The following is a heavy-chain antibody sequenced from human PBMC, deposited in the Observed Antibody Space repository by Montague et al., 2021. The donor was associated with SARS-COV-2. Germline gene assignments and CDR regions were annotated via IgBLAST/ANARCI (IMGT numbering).Heavy chain of an antibody. CDR3: VRAFSNSFKWFDP. D-gene: IGHD6-13*01. V-gene: IGHV3-74*01. CDR2: IRADGTTT. CDR1: GFTFSAYW. J-gene: IGHJ5*02. Sequence: SRRFSWAASGFTFSAYWMHWVRQTPGQGLEWVARIRADGTTTNYADSVKGRLTISRDNAQDTVYLHMTTLTAEDTAVYYCVRAFSNSFKWFDPWGQGTLVAVSS.